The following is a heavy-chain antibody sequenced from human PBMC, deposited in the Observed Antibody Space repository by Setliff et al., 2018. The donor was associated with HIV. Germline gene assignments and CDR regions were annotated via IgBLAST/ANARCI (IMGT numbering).Heavy chain of an antibody. V-gene: IGHV3-30*03. CDR2: ISYDGNKK. CDR3: ASSYPNYNYGNYDFWSGYYHDDAFDI. D-gene: IGHD3-3*01. CDR1: GFTFSDYY. J-gene: IGHJ3*02. Sequence: PGGSLRLSCAASGFTFSDYYMSWIRQAPGKGLEWVAFISYDGNKKYYADSVKGRFTISRDNSKNTLYLQMDSLRTEDTAVYYCASSYPNYNYGNYDFWSGYYHDDAFDIWGQGTMVTVSS.